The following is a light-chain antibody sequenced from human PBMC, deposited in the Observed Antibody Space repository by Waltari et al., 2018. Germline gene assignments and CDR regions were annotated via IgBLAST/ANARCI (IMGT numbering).Light chain of an antibody. Sequence: QSPLTQPPSPSGSPGQSVTVSCTGTSSDVVGFITISWYQQHPGKAPTLIISEITKRPSGVPDRFSGSKSGNTASLTVSGLQAEDEADYYCSSYAHSNTVVFGGGTRLTVL. J-gene: IGLJ2*01. V-gene: IGLV2-8*01. CDR3: SSYAHSNTVV. CDR1: SSDVVGFIT. CDR2: EIT.